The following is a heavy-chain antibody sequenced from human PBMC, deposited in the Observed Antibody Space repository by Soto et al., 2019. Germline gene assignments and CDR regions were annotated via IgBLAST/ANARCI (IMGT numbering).Heavy chain of an antibody. CDR1: CYTFTSYF. CDR2: ISAYNGNT. Sequence: ASVKVSCTDSCYTFTSYFISWVRQAPGQRLEWMGWISAYNGNTNYAQMLQERVTMTTDTSTATAYMEMRSLRSDDTAVYYCARQNYYSGMDVWGQGTTVTVSS. J-gene: IGHJ6*02. CDR3: ARQNYYSGMDV. V-gene: IGHV1-18*01.